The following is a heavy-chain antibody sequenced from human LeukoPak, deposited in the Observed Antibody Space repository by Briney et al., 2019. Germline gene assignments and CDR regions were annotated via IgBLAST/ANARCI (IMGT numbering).Heavy chain of an antibody. CDR3: ARRDQTALDAFDI. CDR2: IYPGDSDT. D-gene: IGHD1-14*01. CDR1: GYSFTSYW. J-gene: IGHJ3*02. V-gene: IGHV5-51*01. Sequence: GESLKISCKGSGYSFTSYWIGWVRQLPGKGLEWMGIIYPGDSDTRYSPSFQGQVTISADKSISTAYLQWSSLKASDTAMYYCARRDQTALDAFDIWGQGTMVTVSS.